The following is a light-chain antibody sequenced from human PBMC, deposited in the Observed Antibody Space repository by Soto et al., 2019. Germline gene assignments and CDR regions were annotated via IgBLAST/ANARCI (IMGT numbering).Light chain of an antibody. CDR3: GTWDSSLSAYV. Sequence: QSVLTQPPSVSAAPGQKVTISCSGSSSNIGNNYVSWYQQLPGTAPKLHIYENNKRPSGIPDRFSGSKSGTSATLGITGLQTGDEADYYCGTWDSSLSAYVFGTGTKLTVL. J-gene: IGLJ1*01. CDR2: ENN. CDR1: SSNIGNNY. V-gene: IGLV1-51*02.